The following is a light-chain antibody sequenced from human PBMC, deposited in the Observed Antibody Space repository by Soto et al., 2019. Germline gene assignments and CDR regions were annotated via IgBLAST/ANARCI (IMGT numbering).Light chain of an antibody. J-gene: IGKJ4*01. Sequence: EIALTQSPGTLSLSPGERATLSCRASQSVSSSYLAWYQQKPGRAPRLLIYGASSRATGIPDRFSGSGSGTDFTLTINSLEPEDFAVYYCQQRSNGITFGGGTKVDI. CDR2: GAS. CDR3: QQRSNGIT. V-gene: IGKV3D-20*02. CDR1: QSVSSSY.